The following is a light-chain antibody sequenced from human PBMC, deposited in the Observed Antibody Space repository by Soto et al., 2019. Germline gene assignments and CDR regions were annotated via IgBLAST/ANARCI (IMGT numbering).Light chain of an antibody. Sequence: QSVLTQPPSVSGAPGLRVTISCTGSSSNIGAGYDVHWYQQLPGTAPKLLIYGNSNRPSGVPDRFSGSKSGTSASLAITGLQAEDEADYYCQSYDSSLRGVFGTGTKVTVL. J-gene: IGLJ1*01. CDR1: SSNIGAGYD. CDR2: GNS. V-gene: IGLV1-40*01. CDR3: QSYDSSLRGV.